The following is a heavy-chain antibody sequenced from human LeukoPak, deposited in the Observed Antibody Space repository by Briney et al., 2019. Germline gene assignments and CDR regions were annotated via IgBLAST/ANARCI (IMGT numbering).Heavy chain of an antibody. J-gene: IGHJ3*02. CDR2: IYSGGST. CDR1: GFTVSSNY. CDR3: AGGASGSYPNDAFDI. D-gene: IGHD1-26*01. V-gene: IGHV3-66*01. Sequence: GGSLRLSCAASGFTVSSNYMSWVRQAPGKGLEWVSVIYSGGSTYYADSVKGRFTISRGNSKNTLYLQMNSLRAEDTAVYYCAGGASGSYPNDAFDIWGQGTMVTVSS.